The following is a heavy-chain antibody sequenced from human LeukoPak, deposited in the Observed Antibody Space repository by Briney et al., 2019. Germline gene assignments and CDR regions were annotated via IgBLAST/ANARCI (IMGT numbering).Heavy chain of an antibody. CDR2: ISSSSSYI. Sequence: GGSLRLSCAASGFTFSSYSMNWVRQAPGKGLEWVSSISSSSSYIYYADSVKGRFTISRDNAKNSLYLQMNSLRAEDTAVYYCARTRQQLGTFDYWGQGTLVTVSS. CDR3: ARTRQQLGTFDY. CDR1: GFTFSSYS. V-gene: IGHV3-21*01. D-gene: IGHD6-13*01. J-gene: IGHJ4*02.